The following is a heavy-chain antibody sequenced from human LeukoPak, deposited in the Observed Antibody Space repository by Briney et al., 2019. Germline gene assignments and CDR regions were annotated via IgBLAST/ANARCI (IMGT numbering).Heavy chain of an antibody. CDR1: GYTFTSYG. D-gene: IGHD7-27*01. V-gene: IGHV1-18*01. CDR2: ISAYNGNT. J-gene: IGHJ5*02. CDR3: ARVAPQNWAENWFDP. Sequence: ASVKVSCKASGYTFTSYGISWVRQAPGQGLEWMGWISAYNGNTNYARKLQGRVTMTTDTPTSTAYMELRSLRSDDTAVYYCARVAPQNWAENWFDPWGQGTLVTVSS.